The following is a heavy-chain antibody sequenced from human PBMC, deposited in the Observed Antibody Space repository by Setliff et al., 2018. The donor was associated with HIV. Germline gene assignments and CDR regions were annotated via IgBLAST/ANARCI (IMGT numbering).Heavy chain of an antibody. Sequence: SETLSLTCSVYGGSFSDYYWTWIRQSPGKGLVWIGEINHSGSTNYNPSLKSRVTISVDTSKNQFSLKLSSVTAADTAVYYCARAAHYYDSSGPPGYWGQGTLVTVSS. CDR3: ARAAHYYDSSGPPGY. CDR2: INHSGST. V-gene: IGHV4-34*09. J-gene: IGHJ4*02. CDR1: GGSFSDYY. D-gene: IGHD3-22*01.